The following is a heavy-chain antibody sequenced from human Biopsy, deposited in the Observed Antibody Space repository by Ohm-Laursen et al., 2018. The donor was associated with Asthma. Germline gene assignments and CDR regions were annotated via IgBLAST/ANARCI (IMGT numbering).Heavy chain of an antibody. V-gene: IGHV1-69*13. CDR2: IIPIFGTT. J-gene: IGHJ4*02. Sequence: GASVKVSCKASGGTFNYAITWVRQAPGQGLEWMGGIIPIFGTTNYAQKFKGRVTITADESSSTAHMELSSLRSEDTAVYYCASETGHSYGSGSEYYFDYWGLGTLVTVSS. CDR3: ASETGHSYGSGSEYYFDY. D-gene: IGHD3-10*01. CDR1: GGTFNYA.